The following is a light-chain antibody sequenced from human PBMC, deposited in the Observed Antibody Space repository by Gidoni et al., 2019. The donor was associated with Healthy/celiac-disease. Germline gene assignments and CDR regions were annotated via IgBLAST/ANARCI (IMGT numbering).Light chain of an antibody. V-gene: IGKV1-39*01. CDR1: QSISSY. CDR2: AAS. CDR3: QQSYSTPRT. Sequence: DIQMTQAPSSLSASVGVRVTITCRASQSISSYLNWYQQKPGKAAKLLIYAASSLQSGVPSRFSGSGSGTDFTLTISSLQPEDFATYYCQQSYSTPRTFGQGTKVEIK. J-gene: IGKJ1*01.